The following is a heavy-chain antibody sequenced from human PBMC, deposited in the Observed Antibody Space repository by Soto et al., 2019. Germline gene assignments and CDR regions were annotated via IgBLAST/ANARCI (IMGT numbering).Heavy chain of an antibody. Sequence: GGSLRLSCVASGLKFDTFTMHWVRQAPGKGLEWVAAISSEGDDLYYGASVEGRFTISRDNSRNIVFLEMNSLGGADTAVYFCARRGPGAGLNWFDSWGHGTLVTVSS. CDR2: ISSEGDDL. CDR1: GLKFDTFT. V-gene: IGHV3-30-3*01. CDR3: ARRGPGAGLNWFDS. D-gene: IGHD5-12*01. J-gene: IGHJ5*01.